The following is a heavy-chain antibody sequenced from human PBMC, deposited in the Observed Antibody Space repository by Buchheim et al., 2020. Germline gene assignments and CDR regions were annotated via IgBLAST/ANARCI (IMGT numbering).Heavy chain of an antibody. CDR1: GGTFSSYA. CDR3: ARVGWGIVVVPAARDYYYYGMDV. Sequence: QVQLVQSGAEVKKPGSSVKVSCKASGGTFSSYAISWVRQAPGQGLEWMGGIIPICGTANYAQKFQGRVTITADESTSTAYMELSSLRSEDTAVYYCARVGWGIVVVPAARDYYYYGMDVWGQGTT. D-gene: IGHD2-2*01. V-gene: IGHV1-69*01. J-gene: IGHJ6*02. CDR2: IIPICGTA.